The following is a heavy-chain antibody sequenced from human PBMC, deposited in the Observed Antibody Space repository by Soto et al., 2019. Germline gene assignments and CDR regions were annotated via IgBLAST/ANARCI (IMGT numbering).Heavy chain of an antibody. D-gene: IGHD5-12*01. Sequence: APEKVSCKASGGGNLRDYRTTWVRRAPGQGLEWMGGLTPKLGSANYAQKFQGRVTITADESPNSVYMELRSLISDVTVVYYCVRGGEGYNFGAVYWGQGTPVTVFS. V-gene: IGHV1-69*13. CDR1: GGGNLRDYR. CDR2: LTPKLGSA. CDR3: VRGGEGYNFGAVY. J-gene: IGHJ4*02.